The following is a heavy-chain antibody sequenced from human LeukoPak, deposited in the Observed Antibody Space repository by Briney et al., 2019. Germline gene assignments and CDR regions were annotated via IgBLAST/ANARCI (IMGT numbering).Heavy chain of an antibody. CDR3: ARPAGDAFDM. V-gene: IGHV3-30*04. CDR2: CDGTDT. Sequence: GGSLRLSCTASGFTCRSYAFHWGRQAPGKGPEWMACDGTDTYYADSVKGRFTLSRDNSHITLYLQMNSLSAADTAVYYCARPAGDAFDMWDQGTMVTVSS. J-gene: IGHJ3*02. CDR1: GFTCRSYA.